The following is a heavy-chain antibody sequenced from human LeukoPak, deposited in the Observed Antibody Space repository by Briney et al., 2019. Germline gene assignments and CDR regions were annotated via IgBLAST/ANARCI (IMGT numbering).Heavy chain of an antibody. V-gene: IGHV1-18*01. Sequence: WASVKVSCKASGYTFTSYGISWVRQAPGQGLEWMGWISAYNGNTNYAQKLQGRVTMTTDTSTSTAYMELRSLRSDDTAVYYCAISWSGYMAFDIWGQGTMVTVSS. D-gene: IGHD3-3*01. CDR1: GYTFTSYG. J-gene: IGHJ3*02. CDR2: ISAYNGNT. CDR3: AISWSGYMAFDI.